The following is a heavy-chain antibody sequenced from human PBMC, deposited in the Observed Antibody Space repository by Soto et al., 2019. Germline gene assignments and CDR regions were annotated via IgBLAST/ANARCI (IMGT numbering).Heavy chain of an antibody. Sequence: QLQLQESGPGLVKPSETLSLTCTVSGDSITSSPYYWGWIRQPPGKGLEWIGSIFYNGRTYHNPSLKSRVTISADTSKNQFSLNLNSVTAADTAVYYCASAAVIDYFDSWGQGTLVTVSS. V-gene: IGHV4-39*01. J-gene: IGHJ4*02. CDR1: GDSITSSPYY. D-gene: IGHD2-21*01. CDR2: IFYNGRT. CDR3: ASAAVIDYFDS.